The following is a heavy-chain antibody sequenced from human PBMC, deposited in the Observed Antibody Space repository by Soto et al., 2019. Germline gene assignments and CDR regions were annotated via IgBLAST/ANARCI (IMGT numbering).Heavy chain of an antibody. J-gene: IGHJ4*02. Sequence: ASVKVSCKASGNSFTTYYMHWVRQAPGQGLEWMGIINPSGGRTTYAQKFQGRVTMTRDTSTSTFHMELSSLTSEDTAVYYCAVLHHYDSSGYYDYWGQGTLVTVSS. D-gene: IGHD3-22*01. V-gene: IGHV1-46*01. CDR2: INPSGGRT. CDR3: AVLHHYDSSGYYDY. CDR1: GNSFTTYY.